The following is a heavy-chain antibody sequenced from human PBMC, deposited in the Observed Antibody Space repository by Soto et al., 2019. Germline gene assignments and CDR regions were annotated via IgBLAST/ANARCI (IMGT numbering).Heavy chain of an antibody. V-gene: IGHV3-23*01. CDR2: IRGGGSGV. Sequence: EVELLESGGGLVRPGGSLRLSCAASGFTFSHYVLSWVRQSPERGLEWVSSIRGGGSGVYVADSLGGRFFMSRDLSTNTVSLQMNSLRAEDTAVYYCAKVRASYLSASYFYYGLDVWGQGTTVTVSS. CDR3: AKVRASYLSASYFYYGLDV. D-gene: IGHD3-10*01. J-gene: IGHJ6*02. CDR1: GFTFSHYV.